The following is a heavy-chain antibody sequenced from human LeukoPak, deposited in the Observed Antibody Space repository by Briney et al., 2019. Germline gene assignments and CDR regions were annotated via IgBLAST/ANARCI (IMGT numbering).Heavy chain of an antibody. D-gene: IGHD3-3*01. CDR2: ISNDGSRK. CDR1: GFTFSRHG. J-gene: IGHJ4*02. Sequence: PGGPLRLSCAPSGFTFSRHGMHWVRQAPGKGLEWVAIISNDGSRKYYAHSVEGRFTISRDNSKNTLYLQMDSLRAEDTAVYYCARDRAWSYFDYWGQGTLVTVSS. CDR3: ARDRAWSYFDY. V-gene: IGHV3-30*03.